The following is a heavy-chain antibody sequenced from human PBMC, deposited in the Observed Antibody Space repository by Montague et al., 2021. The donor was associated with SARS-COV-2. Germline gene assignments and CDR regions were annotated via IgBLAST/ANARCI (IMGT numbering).Heavy chain of an antibody. CDR1: GGSISSSSYY. V-gene: IGHV4-39*07. D-gene: IGHD3-10*01. Sequence: SETLSLTCTVSGGSISSSSYYWGWICQPPGKGLEWLGSIYYSGSTYYNPSLKSRVPISVDTSKNQFSLKLSSVTAADTAVYYCARDLRRGFDPWGQGTLVTVSS. J-gene: IGHJ5*02. CDR2: IYYSGST. CDR3: ARDLRRGFDP.